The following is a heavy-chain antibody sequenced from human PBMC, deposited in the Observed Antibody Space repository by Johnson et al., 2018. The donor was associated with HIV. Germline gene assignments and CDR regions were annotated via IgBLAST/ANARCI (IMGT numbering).Heavy chain of an antibody. D-gene: IGHD3-22*01. V-gene: IGHV3-7*03. Sequence: VQLVESGGGLVQPGGSLRLSCAASGFTFSSYWMSWVRQAPGKGLEWVANIKQDGSEKYYVDSVKGRFTISRDNVKNSLYLQMNSLRAEDTAVYYCTRDPTYYFDSNGYYYDAFDIWGQGTMLTVSS. J-gene: IGHJ3*02. CDR3: TRDPTYYFDSNGYYYDAFDI. CDR2: IKQDGSEK. CDR1: GFTFSSYW.